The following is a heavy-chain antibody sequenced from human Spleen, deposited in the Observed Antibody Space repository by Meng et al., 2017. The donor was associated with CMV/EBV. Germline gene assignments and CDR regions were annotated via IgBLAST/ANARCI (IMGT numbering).Heavy chain of an antibody. D-gene: IGHD1-1*01. CDR3: AEVSNEDYYYGLDV. V-gene: IGHV1-69*10. J-gene: IGHJ6*01. CDR2: IIPVLGTT. CDR1: GYTFTSYG. Sequence: SVKVSCKASGYTFTSYGISWVRQAPGQGLEWMGGIIPVLGTTTYALNFQGRVTITADTSTNTAYMELSSLRSGDTAIYCCAEVSNEDYYYGLDVWGQGTPVTVSS.